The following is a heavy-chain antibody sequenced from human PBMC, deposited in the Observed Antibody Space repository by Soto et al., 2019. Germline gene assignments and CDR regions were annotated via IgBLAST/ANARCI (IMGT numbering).Heavy chain of an antibody. V-gene: IGHV1-8*01. Sequence: GASVKVSCKASGYTFTSYDINWVRQATGQGLEWMGWMNPNSGNTGYAQKFQGRVTMTRNTSISTAYMELGSLRSEDTAVYYCARGFSSSWYIGKDYYGMDVWGQGTTVTVSS. J-gene: IGHJ6*02. D-gene: IGHD6-13*01. CDR3: ARGFSSSWYIGKDYYGMDV. CDR1: GYTFTSYD. CDR2: MNPNSGNT.